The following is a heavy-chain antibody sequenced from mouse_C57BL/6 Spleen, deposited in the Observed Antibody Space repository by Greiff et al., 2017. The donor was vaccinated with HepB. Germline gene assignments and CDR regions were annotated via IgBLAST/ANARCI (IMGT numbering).Heavy chain of an antibody. CDR1: GYTFTSYT. Sequence: VQLQQSGAELARPGASVKMSCKASGYTFTSYTMHWVNQRPGQGLEWIGYINPSSGYTKYNQKFKDKATLTADKSSSTAYMQLSSLTSEDSAVYYCARGDSAGYWFAYWGQGTLVTVSA. D-gene: IGHD3-2*02. CDR3: ARGDSAGYWFAY. CDR2: INPSSGYT. J-gene: IGHJ3*01. V-gene: IGHV1-4*01.